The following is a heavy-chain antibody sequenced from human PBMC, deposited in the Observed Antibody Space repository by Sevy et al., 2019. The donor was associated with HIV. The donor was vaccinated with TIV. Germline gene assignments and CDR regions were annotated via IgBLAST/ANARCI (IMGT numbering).Heavy chain of an antibody. J-gene: IGHJ6*02. CDR1: GGSISSSSYY. CDR2: IYYSGST. Sequence: SETLSLTCTVSGGSISSSSYYWGWIRQPPGKGLEWIGSIYYSGSTYYNPSLKSRVTISVDTSKNQFSLKLSSVTAADTAVYYCARLDAYCSSTMCYYYYGMDVWGQGTTVTVSS. CDR3: ARLDAYCSSTMCYYYYGMDV. V-gene: IGHV4-39*01. D-gene: IGHD2-2*01.